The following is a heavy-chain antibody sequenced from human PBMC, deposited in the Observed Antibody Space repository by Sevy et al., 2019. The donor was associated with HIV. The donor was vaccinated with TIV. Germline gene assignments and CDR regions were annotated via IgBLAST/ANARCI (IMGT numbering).Heavy chain of an antibody. Sequence: ASVKVSCKASGYTFTSYAMHWVRQAPGQRLEWMGWINAGNGNTKYSQKFQGRVTITRDTSASTAYMELSSLRSDDTAVYYCARDPAIAVAGTDNYYYYYMDVWGKGTTVTVSS. CDR3: ARDPAIAVAGTDNYYYYYMDV. V-gene: IGHV1-3*01. J-gene: IGHJ6*03. CDR1: GYTFTSYA. CDR2: INAGNGNT. D-gene: IGHD6-19*01.